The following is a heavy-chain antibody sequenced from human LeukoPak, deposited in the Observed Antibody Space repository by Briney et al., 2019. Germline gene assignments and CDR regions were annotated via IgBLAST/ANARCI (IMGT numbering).Heavy chain of an antibody. D-gene: IGHD5-18*01. CDR2: IYHSGST. V-gene: IGHV4-38-2*02. CDR3: AREAAVDTARPFDY. CDR1: GYSISSGYY. Sequence: SETLSLTCTVSGYSISSGYYWGWIRQPPGKGLEWIGSIYHSGSTYYNPSLKSRVTISVDTSKNQFSLKLSSVTAADTAVYYCAREAAVDTARPFDYWGQGTLVTVSS. J-gene: IGHJ4*02.